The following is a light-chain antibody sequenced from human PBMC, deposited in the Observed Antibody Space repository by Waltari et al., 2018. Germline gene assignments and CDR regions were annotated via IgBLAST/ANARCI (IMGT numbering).Light chain of an antibody. V-gene: IGKV4-1*01. Sequence: DIVMTQSPDSLAVSLGARATINCKSSQSVLYSTNNKNYLAWYQQKPGQPPKLLIYWASTREFGVPDRFSGSGSGTDFTLTISSLQAEDVAVYYCQQYYSTPPTFGQGTKVEIK. CDR2: WAS. CDR1: QSVLYSTNNKNY. CDR3: QQYYSTPPT. J-gene: IGKJ1*01.